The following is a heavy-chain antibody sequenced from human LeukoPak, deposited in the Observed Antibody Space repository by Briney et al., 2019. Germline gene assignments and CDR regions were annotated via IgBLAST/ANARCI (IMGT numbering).Heavy chain of an antibody. Sequence: SETLSLTCTVSGGSISSSSYYWGWIRQPPGKGLEWIASIYYSGSTYYNPSLKSRVTISVDTSKNQFSLKLSSVTAADTAVYYCARGGGLRPVDYWGQGSLVTVSS. V-gene: IGHV4-39*01. D-gene: IGHD4-17*01. J-gene: IGHJ4*02. CDR3: ARGGGLRPVDY. CDR1: GGSISSSSYY. CDR2: IYYSGST.